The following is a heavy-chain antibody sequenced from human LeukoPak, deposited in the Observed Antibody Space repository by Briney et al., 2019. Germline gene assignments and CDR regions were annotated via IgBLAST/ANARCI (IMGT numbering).Heavy chain of an antibody. D-gene: IGHD2-15*01. J-gene: IGHJ5*02. CDR2: INGSSSDT. Sequence: GGSLRLSCAASGFTFSDYYMTWIRQAPGRGLEWISYINGSSSDTKYADSVKGRFTISRDNAKNSVYLLMNSLRAEDTAVYYCARRGTTYCTVDSCHPDWFDPWGQGTLVTVSS. CDR1: GFTFSDYY. V-gene: IGHV3-11*03. CDR3: ARRGTTYCTVDSCHPDWFDP.